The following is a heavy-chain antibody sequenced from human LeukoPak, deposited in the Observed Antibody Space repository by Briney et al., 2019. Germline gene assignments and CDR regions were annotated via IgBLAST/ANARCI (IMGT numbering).Heavy chain of an antibody. CDR3: AKDIVAHYYDSSGNMAFDP. CDR1: GFTVRTNY. V-gene: IGHV3-53*01. J-gene: IGHJ5*02. CDR2: IYPDGTT. Sequence: GGSLRLSCTASGFTVRTNYMNWVRQAPGKGLEWVSVIYPDGTTYYADSVKGRFTISRDNSKNTVYLQVNSLRAEDTAVYYCAKDIVAHYYDSSGNMAFDPWGQGTLVTVSS. D-gene: IGHD3-22*01.